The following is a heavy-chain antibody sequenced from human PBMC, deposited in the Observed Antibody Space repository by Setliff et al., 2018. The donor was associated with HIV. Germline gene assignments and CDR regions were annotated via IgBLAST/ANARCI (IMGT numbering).Heavy chain of an antibody. D-gene: IGHD3-10*01. V-gene: IGHV4-4*09. CDR3: ARAYFGSGIYY. J-gene: IGHJ4*02. Sequence: LSLTCTVSGGSISSYYWSWIRQPPGKGLEWLGHIYSSGSTNYNPSLKSRVTISVDTSKNQFSLKLYSVTAADTAVYYCARAYFGSGIYYWGQGTLVTV. CDR1: GGSISSYY. CDR2: IYSSGST.